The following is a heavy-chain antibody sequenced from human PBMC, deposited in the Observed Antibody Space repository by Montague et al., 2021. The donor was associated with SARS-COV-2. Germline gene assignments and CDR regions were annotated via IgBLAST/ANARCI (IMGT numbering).Heavy chain of an antibody. CDR3: ARDRRLVGRVFGYYYYGMDV. V-gene: IGHV4-59*01. D-gene: IGHD3-9*01. Sequence: SETLSLTCTVSGGSISSYYWCWIRLPPGQGLQFVWYVYYSWSTNSNPSLKSRVTISVDTSKNQFSLKLSSVTAADTAVYYCARDRRLVGRVFGYYYYGMDVWGQGTTVTVSS. CDR1: GGSISSYY. J-gene: IGHJ6*02. CDR2: VYYSWST.